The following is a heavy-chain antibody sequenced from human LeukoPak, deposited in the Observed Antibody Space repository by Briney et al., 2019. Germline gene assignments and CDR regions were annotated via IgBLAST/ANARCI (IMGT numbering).Heavy chain of an antibody. D-gene: IGHD5-18*01. CDR2: LYYSGST. CDR3: ARLLGEEQVDTAMVTLGDSIDISNYFDY. V-gene: IGHV4-59*12. CDR1: GGSISSYY. J-gene: IGHJ4*02. Sequence: SETLSLTCTVSGGSISSYYWSWIRQPPGKGLEWIGYLYYSGSTNYNPSLKSRVTISVDTSKNQFSLKLSSVTAADTAVYYCARLLGEEQVDTAMVTLGDSIDISNYFDYWGQGTLVTVSS.